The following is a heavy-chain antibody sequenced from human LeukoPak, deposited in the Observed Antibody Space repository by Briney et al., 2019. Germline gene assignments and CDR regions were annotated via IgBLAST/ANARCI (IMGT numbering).Heavy chain of an antibody. Sequence: GGSLRLSCAASGFTFDDYAMHWVRQAPGKGLGWVSGISWNSGSIGYADSVKGRFTISRDNAKNSLYLQMNSLRAEDTAVYYCARGRLEYSSSSFDYWGQGTLVTVSS. CDR2: ISWNSGSI. V-gene: IGHV3-9*01. CDR1: GFTFDDYA. J-gene: IGHJ4*02. D-gene: IGHD6-6*01. CDR3: ARGRLEYSSSSFDY.